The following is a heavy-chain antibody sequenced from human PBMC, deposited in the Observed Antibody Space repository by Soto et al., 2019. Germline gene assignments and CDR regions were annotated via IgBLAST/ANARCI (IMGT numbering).Heavy chain of an antibody. CDR3: AKDGRAWLQLVSQGFFDS. J-gene: IGHJ5*01. D-gene: IGHD5-12*01. CDR1: GGTLNNYG. V-gene: IGHV1-69*06. Sequence: QVQLVQSGAEVKKPGSSVKVSCKASGGTLNNYGLAWVRQAPGKGLEWVGGIIPMFGTTSSAQKFQGRVTITADTSANTAYMELNSLRSDDTAVYYCAKDGRAWLQLVSQGFFDSWGQGTLVTVSS. CDR2: IIPMFGTT.